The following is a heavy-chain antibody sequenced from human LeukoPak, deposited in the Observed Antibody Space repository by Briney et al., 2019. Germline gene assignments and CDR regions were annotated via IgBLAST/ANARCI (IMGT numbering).Heavy chain of an antibody. CDR2: IWYDGSNK. CDR1: GFTFSAYG. V-gene: IGHV3-30*02. D-gene: IGHD6-19*01. Sequence: GGSLRLSCAASGFTFSAYGIHWVRQAPGKGLEWVAIIWYDGSNKYYADSVRGRFTISRDNSKNTLYLQMNSLRAEDTAVYYCASSLGHSSGWYYYWGQGTLVTVSS. CDR3: ASSLGHSSGWYYY. J-gene: IGHJ4*02.